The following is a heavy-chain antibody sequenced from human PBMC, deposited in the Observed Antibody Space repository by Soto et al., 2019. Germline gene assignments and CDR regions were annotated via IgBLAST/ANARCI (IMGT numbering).Heavy chain of an antibody. CDR1: GDSVSSNTAG. D-gene: IGHD1-26*01. Sequence: SQTLSLTCDISGDSVSSNTAGWNWVRQSPSRGLEWLGRTYYRSKWYYDYALSVRSRITINPDTSKNQYSLQLNSVTPEDTAVYYCARGEQYSGRTFDYWGQGTLVTVSS. J-gene: IGHJ4*01. CDR3: ARGEQYSGRTFDY. V-gene: IGHV6-1*01. CDR2: TYYRSKWYY.